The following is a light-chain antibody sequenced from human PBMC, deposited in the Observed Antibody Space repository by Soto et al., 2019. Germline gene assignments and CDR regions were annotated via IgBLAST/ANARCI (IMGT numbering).Light chain of an antibody. CDR2: GDI. Sequence: QSVLTQPPSVSGAPGQRVSISCTGTSSNIGAGYDVHWYQHLPGTAPKLLIFGDINRPSGVPDRFSGSKSGTSASLAITVLQAEDEADYYCQSYDSSLSISVFGGGTQLTFL. CDR3: QSYDSSLSISV. J-gene: IGLJ2*01. V-gene: IGLV1-40*01. CDR1: SSNIGAGYD.